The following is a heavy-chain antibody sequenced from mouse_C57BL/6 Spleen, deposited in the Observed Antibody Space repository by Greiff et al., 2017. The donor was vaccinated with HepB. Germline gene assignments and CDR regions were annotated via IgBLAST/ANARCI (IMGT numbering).Heavy chain of an antibody. CDR2: ISRGSSTI. J-gene: IGHJ2*01. CDR1: GFTFSDYG. Sequence: EVKLLESGGGLVKPGGSLKLSCAASGFTFSDYGMHWVRQAPEKGLEWVAYISRGSSTIYYADTVKGRFTISRDNAKNTLFLQMTSLRSEDTAMYYCARGYGEYYFDYWGQGTTLTVSS. CDR3: ARGYGEYYFDY. V-gene: IGHV5-17*01. D-gene: IGHD1-1*01.